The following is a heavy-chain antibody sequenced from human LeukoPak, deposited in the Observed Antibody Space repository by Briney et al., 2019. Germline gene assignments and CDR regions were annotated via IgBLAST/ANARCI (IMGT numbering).Heavy chain of an antibody. CDR2: ISGSGGST. V-gene: IGHV3-23*01. J-gene: IGHJ4*02. CDR3: AKAPRGYSSGPSDY. CDR1: GFTFSSYA. Sequence: PGGSLRLSCAASGFTFSSYAMSWVRQAPGKGLEWASAISGSGGSTYHADSVKGRFTISRDNSKNTLYLQMNSLRAEDTAVYYCAKAPRGYSSGPSDYWGQGTLVTVSS. D-gene: IGHD6-19*01.